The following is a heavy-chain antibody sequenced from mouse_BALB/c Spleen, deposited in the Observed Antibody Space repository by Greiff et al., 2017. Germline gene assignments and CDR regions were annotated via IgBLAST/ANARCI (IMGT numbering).Heavy chain of an antibody. CDR3: ARDLYGNSAAFAY. CDR2: INSNGGST. CDR1: GFTFSSYG. V-gene: IGHV5-6-3*01. J-gene: IGHJ3*01. D-gene: IGHD2-1*01. Sequence: EVMLVESGGGLVQPGGSLKLSCAASGFTFSSYGMSWVRQTPDKRLEWVATINSNGGSTYYPDSVKGRFTISRDNAKNTLYLQMSSLKSEDTAMYDRARDLYGNSAAFAYWGQGTLVTVSA.